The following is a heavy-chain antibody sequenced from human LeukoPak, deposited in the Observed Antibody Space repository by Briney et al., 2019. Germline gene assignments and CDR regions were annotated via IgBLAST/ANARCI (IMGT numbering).Heavy chain of an antibody. CDR1: GYTFTGYY. J-gene: IGHJ5*02. D-gene: IGHD3-9*01. CDR2: INPNSGGT. V-gene: IGHV1-2*02. Sequence: ASVKVSCKASGYTFTGYYMHWVRQAPGQGLEWMGWINPNSGGTNYAQKFQGRVTMTRDTSISTAYMELSRLRSDDTAVYYCARVTFHYVLRYFDWFDPWGQGTLVTVSP. CDR3: ARVTFHYVLRYFDWFDP.